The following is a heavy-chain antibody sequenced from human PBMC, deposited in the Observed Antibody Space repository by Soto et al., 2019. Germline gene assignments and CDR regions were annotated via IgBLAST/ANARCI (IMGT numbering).Heavy chain of an antibody. V-gene: IGHV4-59*12. J-gene: IGHJ5*02. CDR1: GGSISSYY. CDR3: ARENPDNNWFDP. Sequence: SETLSLTCTVSGGSISSYYWSWIRQPPGKGLEWIGYIYYSGSTNYNPSLKSRVTISVDTSKNQFSLKLSSVTAADTAVYYCARENPDNNWFDPWGQGTLVTVSS. CDR2: IYYSGST.